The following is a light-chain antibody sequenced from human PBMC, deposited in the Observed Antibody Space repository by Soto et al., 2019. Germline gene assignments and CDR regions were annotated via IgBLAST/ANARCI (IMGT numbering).Light chain of an antibody. Sequence: DIVMTQSPDSLAVSLGERATINCKSSQSVLYSSNNKNYLAWYQQKPAQPPKLLIYWASTRESGVPDRFSGSGSGTDFTLTISSLQAEDVAVYYCQQYYSTPPITFGQGTRLEIK. CDR3: QQYYSTPPIT. J-gene: IGKJ5*01. V-gene: IGKV4-1*01. CDR2: WAS. CDR1: QSVLYSSNNKNY.